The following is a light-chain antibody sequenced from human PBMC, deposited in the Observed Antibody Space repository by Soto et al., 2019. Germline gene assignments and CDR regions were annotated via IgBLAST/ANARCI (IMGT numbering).Light chain of an antibody. CDR2: GAS. V-gene: IGKV3-15*01. CDR3: QQSYSTPS. J-gene: IGKJ3*01. CDR1: QSVSSN. Sequence: EIVMTQSPGTLSVSPGERATLSCRASQSVSSNVAWYQQKPGQAPRLLIYGASTRATGIPARFSGSGSGTDFTLTISSLQPEDFATYYCQQSYSTPSCGPGTKVDIK.